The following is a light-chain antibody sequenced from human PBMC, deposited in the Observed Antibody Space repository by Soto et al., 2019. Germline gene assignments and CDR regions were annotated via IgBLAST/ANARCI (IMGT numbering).Light chain of an antibody. J-gene: IGKJ2*01. CDR3: QQYGGSPPMYT. V-gene: IGKV3-20*01. CDR1: QTVSSTY. Sequence: EIVLTQSPGTLSLSPGERATLSCRSSQTVSSTYLAWYQQKPGQAPRLLIYAASSRATGIPDRFSGSGSGTYFTLTISRLETEDFAVYYCQQYGGSPPMYTFGQGTKLEIK. CDR2: AAS.